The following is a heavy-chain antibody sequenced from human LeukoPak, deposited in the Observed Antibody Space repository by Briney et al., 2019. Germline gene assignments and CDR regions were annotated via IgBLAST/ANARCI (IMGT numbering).Heavy chain of an antibody. V-gene: IGHV3-23*01. Sequence: GGSLRLSCAASGFIFSNYAMSWVRQAPGKGLEWVSTLSIITATPYYADSMRGRFTISRDNSKNTLYLQMNRLRAEDTAIYYCAKVYYDILTGYSRHFDYWGQGILVTVSS. CDR1: GFIFSNYA. J-gene: IGHJ4*02. CDR3: AKVYYDILTGYSRHFDY. D-gene: IGHD3-9*01. CDR2: LSIITATP.